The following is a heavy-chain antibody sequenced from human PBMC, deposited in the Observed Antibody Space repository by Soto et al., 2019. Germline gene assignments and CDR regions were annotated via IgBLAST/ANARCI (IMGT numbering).Heavy chain of an antibody. CDR1: GFSLNTSGVV. D-gene: IGHD3-16*01. Sequence: GPRPTLVNAKQTLTRTFTFSGFSLNTSGVVVGWSRQPPGKALEWLALIYWDDDKRYSPSLKSRLTITKDTSKNQVVLTMTNMDPVDTATYYCAHRRSSYREWGNNWFDPWGQGTLVTVSS. CDR3: AHRRSSYREWGNNWFDP. V-gene: IGHV2-5*02. CDR2: IYWDDDK. J-gene: IGHJ5*02.